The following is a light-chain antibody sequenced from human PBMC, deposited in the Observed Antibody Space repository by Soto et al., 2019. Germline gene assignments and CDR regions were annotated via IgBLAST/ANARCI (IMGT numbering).Light chain of an antibody. V-gene: IGLV1-40*01. CDR2: GNS. J-gene: IGLJ2*01. CDR3: QSYDSNLSVV. CDR1: SSNIGTGYD. Sequence: QSVLTQPPSVSGAPGQRVTISCTGSSSNIGTGYDVHWYQQLPGTAPTLRIYGNSNRPSGVPDRFSGSKSGTSASLAITGLQAEDEADYYCQSYDSNLSVVFGGGTKLTVL.